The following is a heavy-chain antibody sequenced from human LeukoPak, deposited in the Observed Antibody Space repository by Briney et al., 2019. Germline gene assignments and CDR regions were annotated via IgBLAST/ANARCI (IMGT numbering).Heavy chain of an antibody. J-gene: IGHJ4*02. CDR2: INPNSGGT. V-gene: IGHV1-2*02. Sequence: ASVKVSCKASGYTFTGYYMHCVRQAPGQGLEWMGWINPNSGGTNYAQKFQGRVTMTRDSSISTAYMELSRLTSDDTAVYYCARGRRSSWYKFDYWGQGTLVTVSS. CDR1: GYTFTGYY. CDR3: ARGRRSSWYKFDY. D-gene: IGHD6-13*01.